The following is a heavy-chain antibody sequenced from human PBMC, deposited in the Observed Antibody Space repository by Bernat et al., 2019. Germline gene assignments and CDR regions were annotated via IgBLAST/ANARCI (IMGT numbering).Heavy chain of an antibody. Sequence: EVQLVESGGGLVKPGGSLRLSCAASGFTFSNAWMNWVRQAPGKGLEWVGHIKSKTDGGTTDYAAPVKGRFTISRDDSKNTLYLQMNSLKTEDTAVYYCTTQWDRPDYWGQGTLVTVSS. D-gene: IGHD1-26*01. V-gene: IGHV3-15*07. CDR3: TTQWDRPDY. CDR1: GFTFSNAW. CDR2: IKSKTDGGTT. J-gene: IGHJ4*02.